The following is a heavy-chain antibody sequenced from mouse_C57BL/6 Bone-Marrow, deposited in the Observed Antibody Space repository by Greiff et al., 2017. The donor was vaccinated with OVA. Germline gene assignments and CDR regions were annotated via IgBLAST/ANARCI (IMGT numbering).Heavy chain of an antibody. CDR1: GYTFTSYW. Sequence: QVQLQQPGAELVKPGASVKLSCKASGYTFTSYWMQWVKQRPGQGLEWIGEIDPSDSYTNYNQKFKGKATLTVDTSSSTAYMQLSSLTSEDSAVYYCAPYYYGRGFAYWGQGTLVTVSA. CDR3: APYYYGRGFAY. D-gene: IGHD1-1*01. V-gene: IGHV1-50*01. J-gene: IGHJ3*01. CDR2: IDPSDSYT.